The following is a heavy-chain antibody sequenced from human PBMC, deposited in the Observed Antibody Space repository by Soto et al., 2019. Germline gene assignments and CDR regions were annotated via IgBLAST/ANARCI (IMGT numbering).Heavy chain of an antibody. CDR1: GFTFGSYG. CDR2: ISNGGDAT. V-gene: IGHV3-23*01. CDR3: AMGAGYRYIDY. J-gene: IGHJ4*02. Sequence: AGGSLRLSCTGSGFTFGSYGMSWVRQVPGKGLEWVSFISNGGDATHYAASVKGRFTISRDNSKNTLYLQMNTLRAEDTAVYYCAMGAGYRYIDYWGQGALVTVSS. D-gene: IGHD5-12*01.